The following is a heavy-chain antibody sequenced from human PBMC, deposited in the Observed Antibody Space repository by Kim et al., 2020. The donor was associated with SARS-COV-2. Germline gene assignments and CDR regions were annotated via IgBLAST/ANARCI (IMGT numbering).Heavy chain of an antibody. Sequence: GGSLRLSCAASGTTFSGYGMHWVRQAPGKGLEWVAVIWYDGRNKYYADSVKGRFTISRDDSKNTLYLQMNSLRAEDTAVYYCARDHGGTVTYFDYWGQGT. CDR2: IWYDGRNK. CDR3: ARDHGGTVTYFDY. CDR1: GTTFSGYG. J-gene: IGHJ4*02. D-gene: IGHD1-26*01. V-gene: IGHV3-33*01.